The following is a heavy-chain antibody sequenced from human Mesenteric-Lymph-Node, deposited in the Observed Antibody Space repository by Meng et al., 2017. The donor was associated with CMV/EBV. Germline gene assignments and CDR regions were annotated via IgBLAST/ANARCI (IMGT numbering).Heavy chain of an antibody. D-gene: IGHD3-16*02. CDR3: ARGGYVWGSYHLDY. J-gene: IGHJ4*02. V-gene: IGHV3-53*01. CDR2: TYSGGST. CDR1: GFTVSSHY. Sequence: GESLKISCAASGFTVSSHYMSWVRQAPGKGLEWVSVTYSGGSTYYADSVKGRFTISRDNSENTLYLQMNSLRAEDTAVYYCARGGYVWGSYHLDYWGQGTLVTVSS.